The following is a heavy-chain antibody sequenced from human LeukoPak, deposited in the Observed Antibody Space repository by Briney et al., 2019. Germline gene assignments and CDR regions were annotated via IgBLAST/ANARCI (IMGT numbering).Heavy chain of an antibody. Sequence: SETLSLTCKVSGYSIGRDYYWAWLRQPPGKGLEWIGSIFHTGRTVYNPSYENPLTISMDTSKNEFFLRLNSVTAADTAVYFCARDGGYPTTDEGFDPWGLGTLVTVSS. CDR2: IFHTGRT. CDR1: GYSIGRDYY. V-gene: IGHV4-38-2*02. J-gene: IGHJ5*02. CDR3: ARDGGYPTTDEGFDP. D-gene: IGHD5-12*01.